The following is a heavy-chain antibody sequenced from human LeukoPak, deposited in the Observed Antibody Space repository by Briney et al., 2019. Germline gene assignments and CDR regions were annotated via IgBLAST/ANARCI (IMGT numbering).Heavy chain of an antibody. CDR3: ARALKDLRRRIGGTTTFEYYYYMDV. J-gene: IGHJ6*03. D-gene: IGHD1-26*01. V-gene: IGHV3-30*03. CDR2: ISYDGSDQ. CDR1: GFTFSSYD. Sequence: PGGSLRLSCAASGFTFSSYDMSWVRQAPGKGLEWVAVISYDGSDQYYTDSVKGRFTISRDNSKNTLYLQMNSLRAEDTAVYYCARALKDLRRRIGGTTTFEYYYYMDVWGKGTTVIISS.